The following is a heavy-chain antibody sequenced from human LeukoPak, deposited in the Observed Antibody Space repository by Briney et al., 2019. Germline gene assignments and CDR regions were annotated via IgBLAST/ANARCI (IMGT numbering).Heavy chain of an antibody. V-gene: IGHV4-39*07. CDR2: IYYSGST. CDR1: GGSVSRSPYY. J-gene: IGHJ6*03. CDR3: ARDQPAAMYYYYYMDV. Sequence: SETLSLTCTVSGGSVSRSPYYWGWIRQPPGKGLEWIGNIYYSGSTYYNPSLKSRVTISVDTSKNQFSLKLSSVTAADTAVYYCARDQPAAMYYYYYMDVWGKGTTVTVSS. D-gene: IGHD2-2*01.